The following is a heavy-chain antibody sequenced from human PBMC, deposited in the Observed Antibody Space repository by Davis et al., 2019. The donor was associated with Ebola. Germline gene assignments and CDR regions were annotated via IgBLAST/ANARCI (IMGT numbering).Heavy chain of an antibody. CDR3: AREGGSSHLDF. D-gene: IGHD1-26*01. Sequence: GESLKISCAVSGFTFRSYGMHWVRQAPGKGLEWVSSISSSSSYIYYADSVKGRFTISRDNAKNSLYLQMNSLTAEDTAVHYCAREGGSSHLDFWGQGTLVTVSS. V-gene: IGHV3-21*04. CDR1: GFTFRSYG. CDR2: ISSSSSYI. J-gene: IGHJ4*02.